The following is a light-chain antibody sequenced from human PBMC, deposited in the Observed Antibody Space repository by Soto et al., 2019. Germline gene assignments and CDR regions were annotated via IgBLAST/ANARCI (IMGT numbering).Light chain of an antibody. CDR1: QSVSIH. CDR2: DTS. J-gene: IGKJ5*01. Sequence: EIVMTQSPSTLSASLGERATLSCRASQSVSIHLAWYQQKPGQAPRLLIYDTSTRATGIPARFSGSGSGTEFTLTISSLQSEDFAVYYCQQYSNWPPITFGQGTRLEIK. V-gene: IGKV3-15*01. CDR3: QQYSNWPPIT.